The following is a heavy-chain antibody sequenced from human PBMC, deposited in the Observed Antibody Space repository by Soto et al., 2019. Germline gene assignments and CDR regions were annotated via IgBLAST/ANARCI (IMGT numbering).Heavy chain of an antibody. CDR2: ISSSSSYI. CDR1: GFTFSSYS. CDR3: AALLTGYHIAVAGNDY. J-gene: IGHJ4*02. Sequence: PGGSLRLSCAASGFTFSSYSMNWVRQAPGKGLEWVSSISSSSSYIYYADSVKGRFTISRDNAKNSLYLQMNSLRAEDTAVYYCAALLTGYHIAVAGNDYWGQGTLVTVSS. D-gene: IGHD6-19*01. V-gene: IGHV3-21*01.